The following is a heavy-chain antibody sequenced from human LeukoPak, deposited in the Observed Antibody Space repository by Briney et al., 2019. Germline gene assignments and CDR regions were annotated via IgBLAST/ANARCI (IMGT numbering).Heavy chain of an antibody. CDR2: IYSGGST. D-gene: IGHD2-2*01. J-gene: IGHJ3*02. CDR1: GFTVSSNY. CDR3: ARGVGYCSSTSCYPDAFDI. Sequence: GGSLRLSCAASGFTVSSNYMSWVRQAPGKGLEWVAVIYSGGSTYYADSVKGRFTISRDNSKNTLYLQMNSLRAEDTAVYYCARGVGYCSSTSCYPDAFDIWGQGTMVTVSS. V-gene: IGHV3-53*05.